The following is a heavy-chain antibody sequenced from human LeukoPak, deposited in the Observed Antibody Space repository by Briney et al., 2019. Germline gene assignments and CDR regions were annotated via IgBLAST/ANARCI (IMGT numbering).Heavy chain of an antibody. CDR2: INHSGST. D-gene: IGHD1/OR15-1a*01. Sequence: PSETLSLTCAVYGGPFSGYYWSWIRQPPGKGLEWVGEINHSGSTNYNPSLQSRVTISVDTSKNQFSLKLSSVTAADTAVYYCARDLTRSWFDPWGQGTLVTVSS. CDR3: ARDLTRSWFDP. J-gene: IGHJ5*02. CDR1: GGPFSGYY. V-gene: IGHV4-34*01.